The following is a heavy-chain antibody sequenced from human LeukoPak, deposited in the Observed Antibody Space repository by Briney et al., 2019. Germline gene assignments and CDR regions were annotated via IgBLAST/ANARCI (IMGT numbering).Heavy chain of an antibody. CDR1: GYTFTGYG. D-gene: IGHD3-22*01. CDR3: ARADSGGYYVVYWY. Sequence: ASVKVSCKASGYTFTGYGIIWVRQAPGQGLEWLGWISAYKGSTKYPQMFQGRVTVTTDTSTSTAYMELRSLRSDDTAVYYCARADSGGYYVVYWYWGQGTLVTVSS. J-gene: IGHJ4*02. V-gene: IGHV1-18*01. CDR2: ISAYKGST.